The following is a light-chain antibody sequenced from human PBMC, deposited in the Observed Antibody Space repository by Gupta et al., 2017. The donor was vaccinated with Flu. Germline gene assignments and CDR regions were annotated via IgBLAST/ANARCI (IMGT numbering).Light chain of an antibody. CDR2: DAS. CDR3: QRRSNWPPYT. V-gene: IGKV3-11*01. CDR1: QSVDTY. J-gene: IGKJ2*01. Sequence: VLTQSPATLSLSPGERATLSCRASQSVDTYLAWYQQKPGQTPRLLIYDASNRATGIPARFSCSGSGTDFTLTISSLGPEDFAVYYCQRRSNWPPYTFGQGTRLEI.